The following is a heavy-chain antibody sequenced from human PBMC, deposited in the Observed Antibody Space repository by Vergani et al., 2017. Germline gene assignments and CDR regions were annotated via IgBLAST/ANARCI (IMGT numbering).Heavy chain of an antibody. D-gene: IGHD6-6*01. CDR1: GFTFSSSV. CDR3: AKDGSTSRLYNWFDR. J-gene: IGHJ5*02. CDR2: ISGSGGST. V-gene: IGHV3-23*01. Sequence: EVQLLESGGGLVQPGGSLRLSCAASGFTFSSSVMNWVLPAPGKGLEWVSGISGSGGSTYYADSVKGRFTISRDNSKNTLYLQMNSLRAEDTAVYYCAKDGSTSRLYNWFDRGGEGTLVTVSS.